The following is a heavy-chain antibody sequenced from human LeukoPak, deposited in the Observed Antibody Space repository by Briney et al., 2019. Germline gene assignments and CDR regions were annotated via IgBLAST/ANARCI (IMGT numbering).Heavy chain of an antibody. CDR1: GFTFSDYY. CDR3: AKGRPIAARHFDY. Sequence: GGSLRLSCAASGFTFSDYYMSWIRQAPGKGLEWVSAISGSGGSTYYADSVKGRFTISRDNSKNTLYLQMNSLRAEDTAVYYCAKGRPIAARHFDYWGQGTLVTVSS. D-gene: IGHD6-6*01. J-gene: IGHJ4*02. V-gene: IGHV3-23*01. CDR2: ISGSGGST.